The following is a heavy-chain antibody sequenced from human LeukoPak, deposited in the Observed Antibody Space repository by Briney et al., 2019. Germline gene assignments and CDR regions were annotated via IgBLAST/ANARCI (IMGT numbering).Heavy chain of an antibody. CDR1: GGTFTSYA. CDR2: IIPIFGTA. Sequence: SVKVSCKASGGTFTSYAISWVRQAPGQGLDWMGRIIPIFGTANYSQKFHGRVRITTDESTSEAYMELSSLRSEDTAVYYCARDPYYYDSSGYDDYWVQGTLVSVCS. D-gene: IGHD3-22*01. J-gene: IGHJ4*02. CDR3: ARDPYYYDSSGYDDY. V-gene: IGHV1-69*05.